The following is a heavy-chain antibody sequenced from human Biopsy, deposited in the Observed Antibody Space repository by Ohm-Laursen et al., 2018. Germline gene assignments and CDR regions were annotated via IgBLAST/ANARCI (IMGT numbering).Heavy chain of an antibody. J-gene: IGHJ6*02. V-gene: IGHV4-39*01. CDR1: GGSISSHY. Sequence: GTLSPTCSVSGGSISSHYWIWIRQPPGKGLEWIASIYYGGTTHYNASLQGRVTISVDQPKNQFSLRLTSVTAADTAVYYCSKRDLSGTSPVWGQGTTVTVSS. D-gene: IGHD1-26*01. CDR3: SKRDLSGTSPV. CDR2: IYYGGTT.